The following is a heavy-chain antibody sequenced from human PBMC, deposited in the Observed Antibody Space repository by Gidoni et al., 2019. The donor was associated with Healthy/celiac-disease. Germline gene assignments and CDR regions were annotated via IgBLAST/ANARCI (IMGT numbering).Heavy chain of an antibody. Sequence: QLQLQESGPGLVKPSETLSLTCTVSGGSISSSSYYWGWIRQPPGKGLEWIGSIYYRGSTYYNPSLTSRVTISVDTSKNQFSLKLSSVTAADTAVYYCARQGEIAVAVNWFDPWGQGTLVTVSS. CDR3: ARQGEIAVAVNWFDP. CDR2: IYYRGST. J-gene: IGHJ5*02. D-gene: IGHD6-19*01. CDR1: GGSISSSSYY. V-gene: IGHV4-39*01.